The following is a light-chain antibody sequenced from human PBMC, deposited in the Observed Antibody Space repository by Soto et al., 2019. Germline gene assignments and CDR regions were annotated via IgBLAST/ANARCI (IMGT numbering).Light chain of an antibody. J-gene: IGKJ4*01. V-gene: IGKV1-39*01. Sequence: IQMTQSPSSLSASVGDRVTITFLASQNIDIFLNWYHQKPGRAPNLLIYGASTLQNGVPSRFSGSGSGTDFSLTISSLQPEDFGTYYCQQSYSAPPLTFGAGTKVDIK. CDR3: QQSYSAPPLT. CDR2: GAS. CDR1: QNIDIF.